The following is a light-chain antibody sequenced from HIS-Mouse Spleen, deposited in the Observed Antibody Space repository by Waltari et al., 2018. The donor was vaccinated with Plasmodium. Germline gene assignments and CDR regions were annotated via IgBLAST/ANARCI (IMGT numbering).Light chain of an antibody. J-gene: IGKJ3*01. CDR1: QSVSSY. CDR3: QQRSNWPIT. CDR2: DAS. Sequence: EIVLTQSPATLSLSPGERATLPCRASQSVSSYLAWYQQKPGQAPRLLIYDASNRATGIPARFSGSVSGTDFTLTISSLEPEDVAVYYCQQRSNWPITFGPGTKVDIK. V-gene: IGKV3-11*01.